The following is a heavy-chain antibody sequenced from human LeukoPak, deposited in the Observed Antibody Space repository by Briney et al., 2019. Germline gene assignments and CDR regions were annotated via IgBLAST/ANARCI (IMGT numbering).Heavy chain of an antibody. D-gene: IGHD3/OR15-3a*01. CDR2: IYTSGST. Sequence: SETLSLTCTVSGGSMSSSNYYWGWIRQPPGKGLEWIGRIYTSGSTSSNPSLKSRVTMSVDTSKNQFSLMLSSVTAADTAVYYCARDADFWTGLFDFWGQGTLVTVSS. CDR1: GGSMSSSNYY. J-gene: IGHJ4*02. CDR3: ARDADFWTGLFDF. V-gene: IGHV4-39*07.